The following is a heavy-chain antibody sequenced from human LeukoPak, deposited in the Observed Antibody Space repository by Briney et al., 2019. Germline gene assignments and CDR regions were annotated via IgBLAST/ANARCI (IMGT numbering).Heavy chain of an antibody. CDR1: GFTFSSYN. CDR2: ISTSSSYI. V-gene: IGHV3-21*01. D-gene: IGHD6-19*01. J-gene: IGHJ4*02. CDR3: TRGSGWIFDY. Sequence: GGSLRLSCAASGFTFSSYNMNWVRQAPGKGTEWVSSISTSSSYIYYTDSVKGRFTISRDNAKNSLYLPMNSLRDEDTAVYYCTRGSGWIFDYWGQGTLVTVSS.